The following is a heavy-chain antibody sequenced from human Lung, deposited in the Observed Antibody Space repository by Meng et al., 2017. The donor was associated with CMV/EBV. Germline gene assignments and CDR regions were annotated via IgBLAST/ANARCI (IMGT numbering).Heavy chain of an antibody. CDR3: AKRGDSSGTYAMDV. CDR2: IRFDGTNK. CDR1: GFTFSSHA. Sequence: GESLKILCSAPGFTFSSHAKHWVPQAPGKGLEWVANIRFDGTNKYHADSVKGRFTIARDNSKNTLYLQMNSLRAEDTAVYYCAKRGDSSGTYAMDVWGQGTTVTVSS. J-gene: IGHJ6*02. D-gene: IGHD3-22*01. V-gene: IGHV3-30*02.